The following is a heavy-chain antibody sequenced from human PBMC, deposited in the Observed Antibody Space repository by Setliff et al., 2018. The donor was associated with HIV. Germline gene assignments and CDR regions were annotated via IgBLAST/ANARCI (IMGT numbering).Heavy chain of an antibody. CDR3: AKDLARGYSYGLSVDY. D-gene: IGHD5-18*01. CDR1: GFTFSSYG. CDR2: IWYDESNK. V-gene: IGHV3-30*02. Sequence: PGGSLRLSCVASGFTFSSYGMHWVRQAPGKGLEWVAVIWYDESNKYYADSVKGRFTVSRDNSKNTLYLQMNSLRAEDTAVYYCAKDLARGYSYGLSVDYWGQGTLVTVSS. J-gene: IGHJ4*02.